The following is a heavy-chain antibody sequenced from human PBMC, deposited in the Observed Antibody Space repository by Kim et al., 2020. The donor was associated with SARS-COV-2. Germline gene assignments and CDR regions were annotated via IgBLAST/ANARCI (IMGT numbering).Heavy chain of an antibody. D-gene: IGHD5-18*01. CDR1: GYTFTSYG. V-gene: IGHV1-18*04. CDR2: ISAYNGNT. J-gene: IGHJ5*02. Sequence: ASVKVSCKASGYTFTSYGISWVRQAPGQGLEWMGWISAYNGNTNYAQKLQGRVTMTTDTSTSTAYMELRSLRSDDTAVYYCAREGGGYSYGTRFRFDPWGQGTLVTVSS. CDR3: AREGGGYSYGTRFRFDP.